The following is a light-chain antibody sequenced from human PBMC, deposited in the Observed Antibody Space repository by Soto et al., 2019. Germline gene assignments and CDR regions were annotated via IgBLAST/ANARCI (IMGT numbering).Light chain of an antibody. J-gene: IGKJ4*01. CDR1: QSVSKY. CDR3: QQRTNWPLT. Sequence: EIVLTQSPTTLSLSPGERDTLSCRASQSVSKYLAWYQQKPGQAPRLLIYDASNRATGIPARFSGSGSGTDFTLTISSLEREDFAVYYCQQRTNWPLTFGGGTKVEIK. CDR2: DAS. V-gene: IGKV3-11*01.